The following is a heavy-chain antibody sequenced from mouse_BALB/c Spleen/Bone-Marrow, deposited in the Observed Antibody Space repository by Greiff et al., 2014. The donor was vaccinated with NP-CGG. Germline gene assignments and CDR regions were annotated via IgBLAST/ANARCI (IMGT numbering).Heavy chain of an antibody. CDR1: GYTFTDHA. CDR2: ISHGTGSI. CDR3: NYYGNTFDY. V-gene: IGHV1S53*02. Sequence: QVQLQQPDAELVKPGASVKISCKASGYTFTDHAIHWVKQKPEQGLEWIGYISHGTGSIKYNEKFKDKVTLTADKSSSTAYMQLNSLTSEDSTVYFCNYYGNTFDYWGQGTTLTVSS. J-gene: IGHJ2*01. D-gene: IGHD1-1*01.